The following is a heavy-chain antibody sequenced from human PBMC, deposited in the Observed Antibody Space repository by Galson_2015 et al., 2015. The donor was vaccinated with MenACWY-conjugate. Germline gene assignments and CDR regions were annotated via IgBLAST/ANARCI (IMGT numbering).Heavy chain of an antibody. CDR3: ARDLGFYCCRNDCSSPF. V-gene: IGHV3-7*03. CDR1: GFIFNNYW. CDR2: INQDGSEK. Sequence: SLRLSCAASGFIFNNYWMRWVRQVPGKGPEWVANINQDGSEKYYVDTVRGRFTISRDNTKNSLYLQMNSLRAEDTAVYYCARDLGFYCCRNDCSSPFWGQGTLVTVSS. J-gene: IGHJ4*02. D-gene: IGHD2-2*01.